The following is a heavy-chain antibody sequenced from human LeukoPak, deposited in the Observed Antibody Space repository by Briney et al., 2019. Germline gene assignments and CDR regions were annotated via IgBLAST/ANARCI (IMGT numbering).Heavy chain of an antibody. D-gene: IGHD1/OR15-1a*01. V-gene: IGHV4-34*01. CDR2: INHSGST. CDR1: GGSFSGYY. Sequence: SETLSLTCAVYGGSFSGYYWSWIRQPPGKGLEWIGEINHSGSTNYNPSLKSRVTISVDTSKNQFSLKLSSVTAADTAVYYCARLTPLEQWRISRYFYLWGRGTLVTVSS. J-gene: IGHJ2*01. CDR3: ARLTPLEQWRISRYFYL.